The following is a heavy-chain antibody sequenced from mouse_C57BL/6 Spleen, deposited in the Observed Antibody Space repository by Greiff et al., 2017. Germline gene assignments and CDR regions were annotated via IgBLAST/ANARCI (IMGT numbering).Heavy chain of an antibody. Sequence: QVQLKQSGPELVKPGASVKISCKASGYAFSSSWMNWVKQRPGKGLEWIGRIYPGDGDTNYNGKFKGKATLTADKSSSTAYMQLSSLTSEDSAVYFCARYGGYYFDYWGQGTTLTVSS. D-gene: IGHD1-1*02. J-gene: IGHJ2*01. CDR2: IYPGDGDT. CDR1: GYAFSSSW. CDR3: ARYGGYYFDY. V-gene: IGHV1-82*01.